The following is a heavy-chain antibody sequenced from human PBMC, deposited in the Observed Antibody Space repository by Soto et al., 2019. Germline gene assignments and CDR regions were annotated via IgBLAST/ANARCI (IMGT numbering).Heavy chain of an antibody. Sequence: AVKVSCKAFGGTFSSYAISWLRQAPGEGLEWMGGIIPIFGTANYAQKFQGRVTITADESTSTAYMELSSLRSEDTAVYYCARGQYCSGGSCYGYWGQGTLVTVSS. CDR3: ARGQYCSGGSCYGY. CDR2: IIPIFGTA. J-gene: IGHJ4*02. CDR1: GGTFSSYA. V-gene: IGHV1-69*13. D-gene: IGHD2-15*01.